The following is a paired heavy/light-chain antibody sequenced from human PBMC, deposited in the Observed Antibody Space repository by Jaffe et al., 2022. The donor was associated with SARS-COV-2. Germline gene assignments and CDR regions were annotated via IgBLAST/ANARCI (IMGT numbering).Heavy chain of an antibody. CDR3: VSTLLAFSSAWD. J-gene: IGHJ4*02. CDR2: ISYSGIA. D-gene: IGHD6-6*01. V-gene: IGHV4-39*01. CDR1: GGSIRSSTYL. Sequence: QLQLQESGPGLVKPSETLSLTCTVSGGSIRSSTYLWGWIRQPPGKGLEWIASISYSGIAYYSPSLKSRVTISVDTSKNQFSLRLSSVTATDTSVYYCVSTLLAFSSAWDWGQGILVTISS.
Light chain of an antibody. CDR2: KIS. Sequence: DIVMTQTPLSSPVTLGQPASISCRSSQSLVYSDGNTYLSWLQQRPGQPPRLLIYKISNRFSGVPDRFSGSGAGTDFTLKISRVEAEDVGVYYCMQSTQFPRTFGQGTKLEIK. CDR3: MQSTQFPRT. V-gene: IGKV2-24*01. J-gene: IGKJ2*01. CDR1: QSLVYSDGNTY.